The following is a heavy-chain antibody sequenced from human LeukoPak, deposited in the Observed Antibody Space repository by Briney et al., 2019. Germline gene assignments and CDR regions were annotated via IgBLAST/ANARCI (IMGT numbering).Heavy chain of an antibody. D-gene: IGHD2-21*01. CDR2: ILHSGYT. CDR3: ARHRGGGGYHYMDV. CDR1: GGSLGRSNTY. J-gene: IGHJ6*03. Sequence: SDTLSLSCTVSGGSLGRSNTYWGWIRQTPGKGLEWLGTILHSGYTYNNPSLKSRVTMSVDSSKNQFSLSLSSVTAADTAVYFCARHRGGGGYHYMDVWGKGTTVIVSS. V-gene: IGHV4-39*01.